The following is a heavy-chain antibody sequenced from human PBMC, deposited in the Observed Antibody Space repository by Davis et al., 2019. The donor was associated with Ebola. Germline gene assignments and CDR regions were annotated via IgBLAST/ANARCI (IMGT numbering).Heavy chain of an antibody. J-gene: IGHJ6*02. CDR2: IWYDGGTK. D-gene: IGHD1-7*01. CDR1: GFTFSSYS. CDR3: AKVGQMKWNFRYAMDV. Sequence: GGSLRLSCAASGFTFSSYSMNWVRQAPGKGLEWVAVIWYDGGTKYYADSVKGRFIISRDNSQNMLYLQMNSLRPEDTAVYYCAKVGQMKWNFRYAMDVWGQGTTVTVS. V-gene: IGHV3-33*06.